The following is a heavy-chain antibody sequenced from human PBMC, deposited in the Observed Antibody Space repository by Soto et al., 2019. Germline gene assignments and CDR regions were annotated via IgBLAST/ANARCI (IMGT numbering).Heavy chain of an antibody. V-gene: IGHV3-72*01. Sequence: EVQLAVSGGGLVPPGGSLRLSCAASAFSFSDHYVDWVRQAPGKGLEWVGRSRSKSNNYTALYAASAKGRFTISRDDSKRSLSLQMNSLRTDDTAVYYCGVSRGRPYHYAMDVWAQGTTVIVSS. D-gene: IGHD6-19*01. CDR2: SRSKSNNYTA. J-gene: IGHJ6*01. CDR1: AFSFSDHY. CDR3: GVSRGRPYHYAMDV.